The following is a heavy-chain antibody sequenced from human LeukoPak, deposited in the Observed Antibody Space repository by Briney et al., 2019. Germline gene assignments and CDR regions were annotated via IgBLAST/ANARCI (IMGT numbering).Heavy chain of an antibody. V-gene: IGHV4-39*07. J-gene: IGHJ4*02. Sequence: SETLSLTCTVSGGSLSITSYYWGWIRQPPGKGLEWIGSIYYNGGTLYDPSLKSRVMISLDTSKNQFSLKLSSVTAADTAVYYCASLARGRGYWGQGTLVTVSS. CDR1: GGSLSITSYY. CDR3: ASLARGRGY. CDR2: IYYNGGT. D-gene: IGHD5-24*01.